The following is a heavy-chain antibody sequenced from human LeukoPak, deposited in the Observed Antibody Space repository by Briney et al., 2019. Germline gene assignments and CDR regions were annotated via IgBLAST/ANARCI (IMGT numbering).Heavy chain of an antibody. D-gene: IGHD3-10*01. Sequence: PGGSLRLSCAASGFTFSDYYMSWIRQTPGKGLEWVSYISSGGYTIYYADSVKGRFTISRDNAKNSLYLQMNSLRPEDTAVYYCARDSSPRPIWFGELFLGYMDVWGKGTTVTVSS. CDR3: ARDSSPRPIWFGELFLGYMDV. CDR1: GFTFSDYY. J-gene: IGHJ6*03. V-gene: IGHV3-11*01. CDR2: ISSGGYTI.